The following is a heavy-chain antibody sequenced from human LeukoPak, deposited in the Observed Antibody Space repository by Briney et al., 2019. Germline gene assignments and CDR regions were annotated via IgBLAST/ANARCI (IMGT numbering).Heavy chain of an antibody. CDR2: ITSDGSRT. CDR1: GFTFSNYP. Sequence: RPGGSLRLSCAASGFTFSNYPMNWVRQAPGKGLEWVSAITSDGSRTYHADSVKGRFTISRDNSKNTLYLQMNGLRADDTAVYYCAKGNTITPDYWGQGTLVTVSS. D-gene: IGHD1-14*01. J-gene: IGHJ4*02. CDR3: AKGNTITPDY. V-gene: IGHV3-23*01.